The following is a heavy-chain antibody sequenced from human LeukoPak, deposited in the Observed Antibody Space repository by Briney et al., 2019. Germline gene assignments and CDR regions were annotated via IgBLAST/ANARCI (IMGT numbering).Heavy chain of an antibody. D-gene: IGHD2-21*02. CDR1: GFTFSNAW. CDR2: IKSKADGGTT. J-gene: IGHJ6*02. Sequence: GGSLRLSCAASGFTFSNAWMTWVRQAPGKGLEWVGRIKSKADGGTTDFVAPVKGRFTISRDDSKNTLYLQMNSLKTEDTAVYYCTRVTAYYDYGMDVWGQGTTVTVSS. V-gene: IGHV3-15*01. CDR3: TRVTAYYDYGMDV.